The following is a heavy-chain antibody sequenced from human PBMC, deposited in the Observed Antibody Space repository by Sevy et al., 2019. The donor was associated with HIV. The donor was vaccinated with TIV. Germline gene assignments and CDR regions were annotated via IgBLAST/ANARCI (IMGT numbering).Heavy chain of an antibody. Sequence: ASVKFSCKASGYTFTNYYMHWARQAPGQGFEWMGVINLSDENPVYAQNFKGRVTMTRDTSTSTVNMELKNLGSEDTAVYYWARGEGGSWSFDYWGQGTLVTVSS. D-gene: IGHD6-13*01. V-gene: IGHV1-46*01. J-gene: IGHJ4*02. CDR1: GYTFTNYY. CDR2: INLSDENP. CDR3: ARGEGGSWSFDY.